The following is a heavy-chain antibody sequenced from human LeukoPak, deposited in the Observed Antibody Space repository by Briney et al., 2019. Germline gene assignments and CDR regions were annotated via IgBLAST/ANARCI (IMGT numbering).Heavy chain of an antibody. V-gene: IGHV4-59*12. CDR2: IYYSGST. Sequence: SETLSLTCTVSGGSISSYYWSWIRQPPGKGLEWIGYIYYSGSTNYNPSLKSRATMSVDTSKNQFSLKLSSVTAADTAVYYCARSPMVRGVPTYYFDYWGQGTLVTVSS. D-gene: IGHD3-10*01. CDR1: GGSISSYY. J-gene: IGHJ4*02. CDR3: ARSPMVRGVPTYYFDY.